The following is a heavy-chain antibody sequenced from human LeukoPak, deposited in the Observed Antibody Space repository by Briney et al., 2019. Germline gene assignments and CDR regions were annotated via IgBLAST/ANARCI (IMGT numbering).Heavy chain of an antibody. Sequence: PGGSLRLSCAASGFTFSSYGMHWVRQAPGKGLEWGAVIWYDGSNKYYADSVKGRFTISRDNSKNTLYLQMNSLRAEDTAVYYCARDPGYDSSGYYYGSTDYWGQGTLVTVSS. V-gene: IGHV3-33*01. CDR3: ARDPGYDSSGYYYGSTDY. D-gene: IGHD3-22*01. CDR2: IWYDGSNK. CDR1: GFTFSSYG. J-gene: IGHJ4*02.